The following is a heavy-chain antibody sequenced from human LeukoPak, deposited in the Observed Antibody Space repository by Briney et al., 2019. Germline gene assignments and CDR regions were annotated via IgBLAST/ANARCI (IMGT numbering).Heavy chain of an antibody. J-gene: IGHJ4*02. CDR2: ISGSGGST. CDR1: GFTFSSYA. CDR3: AKSGIRGYSYGRDYFDY. V-gene: IGHV3-23*01. D-gene: IGHD5-18*01. Sequence: TGGSLRLSCAASGFTFSSYAMSWIRQAPGKGLEWVSAISGSGGSTYYADSVKGRFTISRDNSKNTLYLQMNSLRAEDTAVYYCAKSGIRGYSYGRDYFDYWGQGTLVTVSS.